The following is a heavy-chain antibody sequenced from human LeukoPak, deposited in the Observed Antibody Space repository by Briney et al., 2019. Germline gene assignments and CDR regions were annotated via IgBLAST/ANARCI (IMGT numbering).Heavy chain of an antibody. V-gene: IGHV1-2*02. J-gene: IGHJ4*02. D-gene: IGHD6-6*01. Sequence: PWASVKASCKASGYTFTGYYMHWVRQAPGQGLEWMGWINPNSGGTNYAQKFQGRVTMTRDTSISTAYMELSRLRSDDTAVYYCAREYGPYSSSSTGGDFDYWGQGTLVTVSS. CDR2: INPNSGGT. CDR3: AREYGPYSSSSTGGDFDY. CDR1: GYTFTGYY.